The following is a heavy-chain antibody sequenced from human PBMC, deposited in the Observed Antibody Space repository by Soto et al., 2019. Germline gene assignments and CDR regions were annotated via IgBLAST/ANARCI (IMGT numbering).Heavy chain of an antibody. D-gene: IGHD3-22*01. CDR3: ARDRRRGVHYDSSGYLDY. V-gene: IGHV3-30-3*01. J-gene: IGHJ4*02. CDR1: GFTFSSYA. CDR2: ISYDGSNK. Sequence: PGGSLRLSCAASGFTFSSYAMHWVRQAPGKGLEWVAVISYDGSNKYYADSVKGRFTISRDNSKNTLYLQMNSLRAEDTAVYYCARDRRRGVHYDSSGYLDYWGQGTLVTVSS.